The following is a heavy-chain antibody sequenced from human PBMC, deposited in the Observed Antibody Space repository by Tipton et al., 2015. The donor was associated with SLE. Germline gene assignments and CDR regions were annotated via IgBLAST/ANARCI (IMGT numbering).Heavy chain of an antibody. CDR2: IYPGDSDT. D-gene: IGHD3-10*01. V-gene: IGHV5-51*01. CDR1: GYSFTSYW. CDR3: ARHYGSPGYYYGMDV. J-gene: IGHJ6*02. Sequence: QSGAEVKKAGESLKISCKGSGYSFTSYWIGWVRQMPGKGLEWMGIIYPGDSDTKYSPSFQGQITISADKSISTAYLQWSSLKASDTAIYYCARHYGSPGYYYGMDVWGQGTTVTVSS.